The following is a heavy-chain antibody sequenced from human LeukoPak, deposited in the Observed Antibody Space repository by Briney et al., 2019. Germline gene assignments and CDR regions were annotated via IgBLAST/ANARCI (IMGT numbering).Heavy chain of an antibody. CDR1: GFTFSSYS. D-gene: IGHD4-17*01. V-gene: IGHV3-21*01. CDR2: ISSSSSYI. Sequence: GGSLRLSCAASGFTFSSYSMNWVRQAPGKGLEWVPSISSSSSYIYYADSVKGRFTISRDNAKNSLYLQMNSPRAEGTAVYYCARAVHDYGFDYWGQGTLVTVSS. CDR3: ARAVHDYGFDY. J-gene: IGHJ4*02.